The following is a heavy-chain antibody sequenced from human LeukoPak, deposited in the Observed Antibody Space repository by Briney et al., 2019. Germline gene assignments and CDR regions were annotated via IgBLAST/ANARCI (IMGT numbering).Heavy chain of an antibody. Sequence: ASVKVSCKASGYTFTGYYMHWVRQAPGQGLEWMGRINPNSGGTNYAQKFQGRVTMTRDTSISTAYMELSRLISDATALYYCARDLRGLXXXXXPAXXXDPWGQGTLVTVSS. CDR2: INPNSGGT. V-gene: IGHV1-2*06. CDR1: GYTFTGYY. J-gene: IGHJ5*02. CDR3: ARDLRGLXXXXXPAXXXDP.